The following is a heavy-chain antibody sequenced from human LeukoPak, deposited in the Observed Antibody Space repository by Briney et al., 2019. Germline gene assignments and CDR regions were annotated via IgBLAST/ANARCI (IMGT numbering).Heavy chain of an antibody. CDR1: GFTFSSYS. CDR2: ISSSSSYI. V-gene: IGHV3-21*01. CDR3: ATAIWFGELTDFDY. Sequence: GRSLRLSCAASGFTFSSYSMNWVRQAPGKGLEWVSSISSSSSYIYYADSVKGRFTISRDNAKNSLYLQMNSLRAEDTAVYYCATAIWFGELTDFDYWGQGTQVTVSS. J-gene: IGHJ4*02. D-gene: IGHD3-10*01.